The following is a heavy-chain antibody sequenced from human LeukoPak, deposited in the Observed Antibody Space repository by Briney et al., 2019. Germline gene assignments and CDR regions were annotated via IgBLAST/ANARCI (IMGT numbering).Heavy chain of an antibody. J-gene: IGHJ3*02. D-gene: IGHD3/OR15-3a*01. CDR3: ARLSEGLVRFWYAFDI. V-gene: IGHV4-39*01. Sequence: SETLSLTCTVSGGSISSSSYYWGWIRQPPGKGLEWIGSIYYSGSTYYNPSLKSRVTISVDTSKNQFSLKLSSVTAADTAVYYCARLSEGLVRFWYAFDIWGQGTMVTVSS. CDR2: IYYSGST. CDR1: GGSISSSSYY.